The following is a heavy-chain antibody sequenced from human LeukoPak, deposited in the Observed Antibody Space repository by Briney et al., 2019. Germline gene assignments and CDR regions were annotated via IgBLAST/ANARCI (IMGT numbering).Heavy chain of an antibody. D-gene: IGHD2-8*01. CDR3: ARGHCTNAVCRTFDY. Sequence: VKFSCKASGYTFTGYYIHWVRQAPGQGLEWRGWINGDNGGTRYAEKFQGRVTMTRDTSISTAYMELSRLTSDDTALYYCARGHCTNAVCRTFDYWGQGTLVTVSS. J-gene: IGHJ4*02. CDR2: INGDNGGT. V-gene: IGHV1-2*02. CDR1: GYTFTGYY.